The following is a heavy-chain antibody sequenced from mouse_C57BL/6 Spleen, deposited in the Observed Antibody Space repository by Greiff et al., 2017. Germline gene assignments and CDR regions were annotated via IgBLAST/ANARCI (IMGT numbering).Heavy chain of an antibody. Sequence: QVQLKQSGAELVKPGASVKISCKASGYAFSSYWMNWVKQRPGKGLEWIGQIYPGDGDTNYNGKFKGKATLTADKSSSTAYMQLSSLTSEDSAVYFCARLDYGNYLYYFDYWGQGTTRTVSS. CDR2: IYPGDGDT. CDR3: ARLDYGNYLYYFDY. J-gene: IGHJ2*01. V-gene: IGHV1-80*01. CDR1: GYAFSSYW. D-gene: IGHD2-1*01.